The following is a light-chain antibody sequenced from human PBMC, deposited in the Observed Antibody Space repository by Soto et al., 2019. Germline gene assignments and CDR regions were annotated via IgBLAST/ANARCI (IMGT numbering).Light chain of an antibody. J-gene: IGKJ1*01. V-gene: IGKV1-5*03. CDR1: QSISSW. CDR3: QQYKSYWT. Sequence: DIQMTQSPSALSASVGDRVARTCRASQSISSWLAWYQQKPGKAPKLLINKASSLESGVPSRFSGSGSGTEFALTISSLQPDDFATYYCQQYKSYWTFGQGTKVDIK. CDR2: KAS.